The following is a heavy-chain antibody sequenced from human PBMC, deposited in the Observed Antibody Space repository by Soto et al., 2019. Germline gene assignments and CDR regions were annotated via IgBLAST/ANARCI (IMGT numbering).Heavy chain of an antibody. V-gene: IGHV3-48*04. CDR2: IDHSSSSV. D-gene: IGHD6-19*01. J-gene: IGHJ2*01. CDR3: AVGIAVARGYFDL. CDR1: GFRFSSYS. Sequence: EVQLVESGGGLVQPGGSLRLSCAASGFRFSSYSMNWVRQAPGKGPEWVSYIDHSSSSVRYVDSVEGRFTISSDNAKDSLSLQMNSLRVEDTAMYYCAVGIAVARGYFDLWGRGTLVTVSS.